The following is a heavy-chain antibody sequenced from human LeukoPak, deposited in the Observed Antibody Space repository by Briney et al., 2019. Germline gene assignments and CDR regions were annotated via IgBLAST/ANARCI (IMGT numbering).Heavy chain of an antibody. CDR3: ARVGSTVVTPDYFDY. CDR1: GGSISSGSYY. J-gene: IGHJ4*02. V-gene: IGHV4-61*02. CDR2: IYTSGST. D-gene: IGHD4-23*01. Sequence: SETLSLTCTVSGGSISSGSYYWSWIRQPAGKGLVWIGRIYTSGSTNYNPSLKSRVTISVDTSKNQFSLKLSSVTAADTAVYYCARVGSTVVTPDYFDYWGQGTLVTVSS.